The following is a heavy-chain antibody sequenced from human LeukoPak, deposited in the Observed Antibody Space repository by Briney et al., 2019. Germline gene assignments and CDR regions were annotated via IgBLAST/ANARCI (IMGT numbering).Heavy chain of an antibody. D-gene: IGHD1-1*01. V-gene: IGHV3-23*01. CDR2: ISGSGGST. J-gene: IGHJ4*02. Sequence: GGSLRLSCAASGFTFSSYSMNWVRQAPGKGLEWVSAISGSGGSTYYADSVKGRFTISRDNSKNTLYLQMNSLRAEDTAVYYCAKVDLLNGPIDYWGQGTLVTVSS. CDR3: AKVDLLNGPIDY. CDR1: GFTFSSYS.